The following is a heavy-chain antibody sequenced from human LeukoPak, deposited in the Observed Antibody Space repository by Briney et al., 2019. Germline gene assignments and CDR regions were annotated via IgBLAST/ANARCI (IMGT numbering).Heavy chain of an antibody. CDR1: GFTFSSYS. CDR3: VHYYDNSGLGENFDY. Sequence: GGSLRLSCAASGFTFSSYSMNWVRQAPGKGLEWVSYISSSSSTIYYADSVKGRFTISRDNAKNSLYLQMNSLRAEDTAVYYCVHYYDNSGLGENFDYWGQGTLVTVSS. D-gene: IGHD3-22*01. V-gene: IGHV3-48*01. CDR2: ISSSSSTI. J-gene: IGHJ4*02.